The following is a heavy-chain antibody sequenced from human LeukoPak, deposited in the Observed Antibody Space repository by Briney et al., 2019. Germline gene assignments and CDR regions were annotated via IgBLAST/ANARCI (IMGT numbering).Heavy chain of an antibody. CDR3: ARGRGYSGYDYYYGMDV. V-gene: IGHV1-69*04. CDR1: GGTFSSYA. D-gene: IGHD5-12*01. Sequence: GASVKVSCKASGGTFSSYAISWMRQAPGQGLEWMGRIIPILGIANYAQKFQGRVTITADKSTSTAYMELSSLRSEDTAVYYCARGRGYSGYDYYYGMDVWGQGTTVTVSS. CDR2: IIPILGIA. J-gene: IGHJ6*02.